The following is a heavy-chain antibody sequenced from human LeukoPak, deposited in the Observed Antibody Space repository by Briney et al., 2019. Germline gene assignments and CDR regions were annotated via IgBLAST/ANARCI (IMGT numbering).Heavy chain of an antibody. CDR2: IYWDDDK. CDR1: GFSLSTSGVG. D-gene: IGHD6-19*01. V-gene: IGHV2-5*02. CDR3: AHTYSSGWFAGGAFDI. Sequence: SGPTLVNPTQTLTLTCTFSGFSLSTSGVGVGWIRQPPGKALEWLALIYWDDDKRYSPSLKSRLTITKDTSKNHVVLTMTNIDPVDTATYYCAHTYSSGWFAGGAFDIWGQGTMVTVSS. J-gene: IGHJ3*02.